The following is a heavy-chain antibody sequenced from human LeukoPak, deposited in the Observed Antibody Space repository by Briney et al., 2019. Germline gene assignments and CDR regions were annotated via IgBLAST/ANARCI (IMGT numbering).Heavy chain of an antibody. J-gene: IGHJ4*02. CDR3: ARGGYYDSLFDY. D-gene: IGHD3-3*01. V-gene: IGHV4-30-4*08. Sequence: PSETLSLTCTVSGGSISSGDYYWSWIRQPPGKGLEWIGYIYYSGSTYYNPSLKSRVTISVDTSKNQFSLKLSSVTAADTAVYYCARGGYYDSLFDYWGQGTLVTVSS. CDR2: IYYSGST. CDR1: GGSISSGDYY.